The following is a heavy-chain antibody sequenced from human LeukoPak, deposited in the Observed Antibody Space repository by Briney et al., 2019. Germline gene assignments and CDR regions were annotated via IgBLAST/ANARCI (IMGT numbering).Heavy chain of an antibody. CDR3: AREEASVGDY. CDR2: IHYSGST. J-gene: IGHJ4*02. Sequence: PSETLSLTCTVSGGSISSNSHYWAWIRQPPGKRLEWIGSIHYSGSTFYSPSLKSRVTISVDTSKHQFSLILTSVTASDTAVYYCAREEASVGDYWGQGILVTVSS. D-gene: IGHD2-21*01. CDR1: GGSISSNSHY. V-gene: IGHV4-39*01.